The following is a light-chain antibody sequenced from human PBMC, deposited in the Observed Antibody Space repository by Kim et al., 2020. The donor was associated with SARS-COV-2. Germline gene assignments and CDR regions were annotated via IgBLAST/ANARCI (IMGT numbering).Light chain of an antibody. CDR1: QSISSW. CDR3: QHYKTYSRT. V-gene: IGKV1-5*01. Sequence: EIQMTQSPSTLSASVGDRVTITCRASQSISSWLAWHQQKPGKAPKLLIYDASTVESGVPSRFGGSGSGTEFTLTISSLQPDDLATYYCQHYKTYSRTFGQGTKVDIK. CDR2: DAS. J-gene: IGKJ1*01.